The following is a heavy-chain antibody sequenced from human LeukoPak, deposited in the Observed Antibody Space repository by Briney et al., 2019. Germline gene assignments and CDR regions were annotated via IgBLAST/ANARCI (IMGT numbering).Heavy chain of an antibody. CDR2: INLNSGGT. Sequence: ASVKVSCKASGYTFTVYYMHWVRQAPGQGLEWMGWINLNSGGTNYAQKFQGRVTMTRDTSISTAYMELSRLTSDDTGVYFCARDQATVATPWWDHWGQGTLVTVSS. CDR3: ARDQATVATPWWDH. D-gene: IGHD4-23*01. V-gene: IGHV1-2*02. J-gene: IGHJ4*02. CDR1: GYTFTVYY.